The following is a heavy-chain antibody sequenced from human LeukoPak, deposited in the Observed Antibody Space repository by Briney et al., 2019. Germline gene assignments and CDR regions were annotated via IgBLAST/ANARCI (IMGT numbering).Heavy chain of an antibody. CDR2: IYYSGST. D-gene: IGHD3-22*01. Sequence: KASETLSLTCTVSGGSISSYYWGWIRRPPGKGLEWIGSIYYSGSTYYNPSLKSRVTISVDTSKNQFSLKLSSVTAADTAVYYCARTRITMIFTWFDPWGQGTLVTVSS. J-gene: IGHJ5*02. CDR3: ARTRITMIFTWFDP. V-gene: IGHV4-39*01. CDR1: GGSISSYY.